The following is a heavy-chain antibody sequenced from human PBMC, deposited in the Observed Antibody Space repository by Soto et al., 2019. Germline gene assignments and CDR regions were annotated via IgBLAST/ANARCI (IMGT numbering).Heavy chain of an antibody. CDR2: IKQDGSEK. J-gene: IGHJ4*02. Sequence: EVQLVESGGGLVQPGGSLRLSCAASGFTFSSYWMSWVRQAPGKGLVWVANIKQDGSEKYYVDSVKGRFTISRDNAKNSLYLQMNSLRAEDTAVYYCARFKVEVSGTTSFDYWGQGTLVTVSS. CDR3: ARFKVEVSGTTSFDY. D-gene: IGHD1-7*01. V-gene: IGHV3-7*01. CDR1: GFTFSSYW.